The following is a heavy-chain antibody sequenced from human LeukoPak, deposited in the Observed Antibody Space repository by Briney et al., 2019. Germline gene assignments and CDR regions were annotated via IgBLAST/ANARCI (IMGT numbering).Heavy chain of an antibody. CDR1: GFTFSSYG. CDR3: AKDSGRYCSSPSCSPDY. Sequence: GGSLRLSCAASGFTFSSYGMHWVRQAPGKGLEWVAFIRYDESKKYYADSVKGRFTISTDNPKNTLYLQMNSLRAEDTAVYYCAKDSGRYCSSPSCSPDYWGQGPLVTVSS. CDR2: IRYDESKK. J-gene: IGHJ4*02. D-gene: IGHD2-2*01. V-gene: IGHV3-30*02.